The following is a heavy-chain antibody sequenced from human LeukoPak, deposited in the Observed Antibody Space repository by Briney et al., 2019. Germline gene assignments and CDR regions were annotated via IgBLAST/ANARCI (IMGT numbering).Heavy chain of an antibody. CDR1: GGFISYSSYY. CDR2: IYYTGTS. J-gene: IGHJ4*02. V-gene: IGHV4-39*02. D-gene: IGHD2-15*01. Sequence: SETQSLTCTVSGGFISYSSYYWGWIRQPPGKGLEWFGSIYYTGTSYYNPSLKSRVTISVDTSKNQFSLKLRSVTAADTAVYYCARDCSGGSCFSGPFEYWGQGTLVTVSS. CDR3: ARDCSGGSCFSGPFEY.